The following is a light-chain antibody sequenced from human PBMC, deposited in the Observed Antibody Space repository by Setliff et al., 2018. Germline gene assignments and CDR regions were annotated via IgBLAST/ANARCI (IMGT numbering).Light chain of an antibody. Sequence: QSALTQPPSASGSPGQSVTISCTGTSRDVGGYNFVSWYQQHPGKAPKLIISEVTERPSGVPDRFSGSKSGNTASLTVSGLHAEDEADYFCCSCTSNITPYVFGTGTKVTVL. J-gene: IGLJ1*01. CDR1: SRDVGGYNF. V-gene: IGLV2-8*01. CDR3: CSCTSNITPYV. CDR2: EVT.